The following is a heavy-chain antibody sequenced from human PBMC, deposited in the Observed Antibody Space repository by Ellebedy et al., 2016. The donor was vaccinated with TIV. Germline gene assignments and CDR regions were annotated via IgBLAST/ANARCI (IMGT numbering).Heavy chain of an antibody. J-gene: IGHJ4*02. CDR3: AKGTENHYFDY. CDR2: ITASSSHM. CDR1: GFIFSNYS. D-gene: IGHD1-1*01. Sequence: GESLKISCSGSGFIFSNYSMNWVRQAPGKGLEWVASITASSSHMFYADSVKGRFTISRDNSKNTLYLQMNSLRAEETAVYYCAKGTENHYFDYWGQGTLVAVSS. V-gene: IGHV3-21*01.